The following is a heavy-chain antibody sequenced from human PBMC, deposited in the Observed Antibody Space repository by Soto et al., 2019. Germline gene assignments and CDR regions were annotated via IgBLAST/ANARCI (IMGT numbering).Heavy chain of an antibody. D-gene: IGHD2-2*01. CDR2: INPNSGGT. Sequence: ASVKVSCKASGYTFTGYYMHWVRQAPGQGLEWMGWINPNSGGTNYAQKFQGRVTMTRDTSISTAYMELSRLRSDDTAVYYCERTPGIIVVVPAAMGAHWFDPWGQGTLVTVSS. CDR3: ERTPGIIVVVPAAMGAHWFDP. J-gene: IGHJ5*02. CDR1: GYTFTGYY. V-gene: IGHV1-2*02.